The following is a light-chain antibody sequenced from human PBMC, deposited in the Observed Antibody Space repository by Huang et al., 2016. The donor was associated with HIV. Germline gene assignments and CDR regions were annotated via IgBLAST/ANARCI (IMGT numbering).Light chain of an antibody. J-gene: IGKJ1*01. CDR2: GAS. Sequence: EIVMTQSPATLSVSPGERTTLSCRASHSVSSNLAWYQQKPGLAPRLLIYGASTRATCIPARFSGSGSGTEFTLTISSLQSEDFAVYYCQQYNNWPPTFGQGTKVEIK. CDR3: QQYNNWPPT. CDR1: HSVSSN. V-gene: IGKV3-15*01.